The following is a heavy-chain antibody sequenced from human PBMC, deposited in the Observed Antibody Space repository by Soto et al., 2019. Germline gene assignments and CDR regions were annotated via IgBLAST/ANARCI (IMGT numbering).Heavy chain of an antibody. CDR1: GFTFDDYT. CDR3: AKAAHSYDSRWGALDAFDI. Sequence: PGGSLRLSCAASGFTFDDYTMHWVRQAPGKGLEWVSLISWDGGSTYYADSVKGRFTISRDNSKNSLYLQMNSLRTEDTALYYCAKAAHSYDSRWGALDAFDIWGQGTMVTVSS. J-gene: IGHJ3*02. V-gene: IGHV3-43*01. D-gene: IGHD3-22*01. CDR2: ISWDGGST.